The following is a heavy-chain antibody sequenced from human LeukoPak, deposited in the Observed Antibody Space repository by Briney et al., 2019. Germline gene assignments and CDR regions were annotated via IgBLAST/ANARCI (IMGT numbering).Heavy chain of an antibody. CDR3: VKDRPSATCMPMDA. Sequence: RPGGSLRLSCSASGFTYTDYSMSWVRQAPGKGLEWVSGIGRNGENKYYADSVKGRFTISRDNAKNSVYLKMNSQRPEDTAIYHCVKDRPSATCMPMDAWCQGTTV. CDR1: GFTYTDYS. D-gene: IGHD2-2*01. J-gene: IGHJ6*02. V-gene: IGHV3-23*01. CDR2: IGRNGENK.